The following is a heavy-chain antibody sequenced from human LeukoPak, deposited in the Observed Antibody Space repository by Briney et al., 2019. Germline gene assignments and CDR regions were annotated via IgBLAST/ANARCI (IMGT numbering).Heavy chain of an antibody. Sequence: SETLSLTCAVYGGSFSGYYWSWIRQPPGKGLEWIGEINHSGSTNYNPSLKSRVTISVETSKNQFSLKLSSVTAADTAVYYCARGPGDSSGWYLQHWGQGTLVTVSS. CDR3: ARGPGDSSGWYLQH. CDR2: INHSGST. V-gene: IGHV4-34*01. D-gene: IGHD6-19*01. CDR1: GGSFSGYY. J-gene: IGHJ1*01.